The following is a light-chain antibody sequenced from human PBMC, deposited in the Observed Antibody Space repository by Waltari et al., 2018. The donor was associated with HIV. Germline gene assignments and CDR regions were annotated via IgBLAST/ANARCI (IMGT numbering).Light chain of an antibody. Sequence: QSALTQPASVSGSPGQSITLSCTGTSRDIGNYHSVSWYHQHPGKAPQLMIYDVTKRPSGISDRFSGSKSGNTASLTISGLQAEDEADYYCCSYAGSSTFVFGTGTKVTVL. CDR1: SRDIGNYHS. V-gene: IGLV2-23*02. CDR3: CSYAGSSTFV. J-gene: IGLJ1*01. CDR2: DVT.